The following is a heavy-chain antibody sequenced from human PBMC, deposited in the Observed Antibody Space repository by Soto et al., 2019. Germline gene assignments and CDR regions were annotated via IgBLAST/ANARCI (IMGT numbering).Heavy chain of an antibody. J-gene: IGHJ5*02. D-gene: IGHD3-3*01. V-gene: IGHV1-8*01. Sequence: ASVKVSCKASGYTFTSYDINWVRQATGQGLEWMGWMNPNSGNTGYAQKFQGRVTMTRNTSISTAYMELSSLRSEDTAVYYCARDRRITIFRKGRSDPWGQGTLVTVSS. CDR2: MNPNSGNT. CDR1: GYTFTSYD. CDR3: ARDRRITIFRKGRSDP.